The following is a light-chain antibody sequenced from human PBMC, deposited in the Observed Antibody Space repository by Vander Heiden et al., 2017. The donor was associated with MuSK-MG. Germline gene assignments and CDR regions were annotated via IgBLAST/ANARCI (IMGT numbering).Light chain of an antibody. CDR2: AAS. V-gene: IGKV1-39*01. J-gene: IGKJ4*01. Sequence: DIQLTQSPSSLSASVGDRVTITCRASQSISSYLNWYQQKPGKAPKLLISAASTWQSGVPYRFSGSGSGTDFTLTSSRLQPEDSAAYYWQQSYANLTFGGGTKVEI. CDR3: QQSYANLT. CDR1: QSISSY.